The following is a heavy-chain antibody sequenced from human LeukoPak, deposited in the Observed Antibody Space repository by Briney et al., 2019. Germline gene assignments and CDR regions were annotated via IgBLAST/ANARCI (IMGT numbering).Heavy chain of an antibody. CDR1: GYTFTGYY. V-gene: IGHV1-2*06. D-gene: IGHD5-18*01. CDR2: INPNSGGT. Sequence: ASVKVSCKASGYTFTGYYMHWVRQAPGQGLELRGRINPNSGGTNYAQKFQGRVTMTRDTSISTAYMELSRLRSDDTAVYYCARALSVDTLDYWGQGTLVTVSS. CDR3: ARALSVDTLDY. J-gene: IGHJ4*02.